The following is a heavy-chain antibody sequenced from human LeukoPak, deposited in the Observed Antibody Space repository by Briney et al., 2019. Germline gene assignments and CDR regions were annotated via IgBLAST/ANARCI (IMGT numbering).Heavy chain of an antibody. J-gene: IGHJ4*02. D-gene: IGHD4-23*01. CDR2: IRYDGSNK. CDR3: AKSYDYGGNSPSFDY. V-gene: IGHV3-30*02. CDR1: GFTFSSYW. Sequence: PGGSLRLSCAASGFTFSSYWMHWVRQAPGKGLEWVAFIRYDGSNKYYADSVKGRFTISRDNSKNTLYLQMNSLRAEDTAVYYCAKSYDYGGNSPSFDYWGQGTLVTVSS.